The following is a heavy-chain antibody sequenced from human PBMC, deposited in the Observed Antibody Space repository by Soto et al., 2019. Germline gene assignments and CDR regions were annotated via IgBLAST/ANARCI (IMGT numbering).Heavy chain of an antibody. J-gene: IGHJ5*02. V-gene: IGHV3-23*01. Sequence: DVQLLESGGGLSEPGGSLRLSSAASGFTLDSYAMSWVRQAPGKGLEWVSDISGSGVRTHYADSVMGRFTISRDMSKNTLYLQMNSLRAEDTAIYSCAKDRPPFVAWGQGALVTVSS. CDR1: GFTLDSYA. D-gene: IGHD3-3*02. CDR3: AKDRPPFVA. CDR2: ISGSGVRT.